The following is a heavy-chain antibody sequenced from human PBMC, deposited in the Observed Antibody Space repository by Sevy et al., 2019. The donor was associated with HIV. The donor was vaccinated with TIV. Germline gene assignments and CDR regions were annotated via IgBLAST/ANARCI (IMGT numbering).Heavy chain of an antibody. D-gene: IGHD6-19*01. CDR1: GFTFSSYS. Sequence: GGSLRLSCAASGFTFSSYSMNWVRQAPGRGLEWISYISSSSSAIYYADSVKGRFTISRDNAKNSLYLQMNSLRDEETAVYYCAREQWKLNADDAFDIWGQGTMVTVSS. CDR3: AREQWKLNADDAFDI. CDR2: ISSSSSAI. V-gene: IGHV3-48*02. J-gene: IGHJ3*02.